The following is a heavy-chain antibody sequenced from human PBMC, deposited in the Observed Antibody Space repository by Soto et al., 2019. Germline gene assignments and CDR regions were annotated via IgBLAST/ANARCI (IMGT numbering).Heavy chain of an antibody. Sequence: SQTVSRACAISGDIVSSNTAAWNWIRSSPSRGLEWLGRTYYRSNWRHDYAVAVRSRITVDPDTSKNHFSLQLNSVTADDKAGYSCARGVGGSGFDLCGKGTLVTVSS. CDR3: ARGVGGSGFDL. CDR2: TYYRSNWRH. V-gene: IGHV6-1*01. J-gene: IGHJ4*02. D-gene: IGHD2-15*01. CDR1: GDIVSSNTAA.